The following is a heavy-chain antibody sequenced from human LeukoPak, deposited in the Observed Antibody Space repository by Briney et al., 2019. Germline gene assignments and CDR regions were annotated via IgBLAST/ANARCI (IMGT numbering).Heavy chain of an antibody. D-gene: IGHD3-22*01. Sequence: SVKVSCKASGGTFSSYAISSVRQAPGQGLEWMGRIIPIFGTANYAQKFQGRVTITTDESTSTAYMELSSLRSEDTAVYYCARSAYYDSSGYYDYRGQGTLVTVSS. CDR1: GGTFSSYA. J-gene: IGHJ4*02. CDR3: ARSAYYDSSGYYDY. V-gene: IGHV1-69*05. CDR2: IIPIFGTA.